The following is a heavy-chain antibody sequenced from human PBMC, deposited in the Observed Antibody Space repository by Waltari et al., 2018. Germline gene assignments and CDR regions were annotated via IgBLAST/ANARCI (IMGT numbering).Heavy chain of an antibody. J-gene: IGHJ4*02. V-gene: IGHV3-21*01. Sequence: EVQLVESGGGLVKPGGSLRLSCAASGFTFSSYSMNWVRQAPGKGLELVSSISSSSSYIYYADSVKGRFTISRDNAKNSLYLQMNSLRAEDTAVYYCARVLIAAAGIPPFDYWGQGTLVTVSS. D-gene: IGHD6-13*01. CDR1: GFTFSSYS. CDR3: ARVLIAAAGIPPFDY. CDR2: ISSSSSYI.